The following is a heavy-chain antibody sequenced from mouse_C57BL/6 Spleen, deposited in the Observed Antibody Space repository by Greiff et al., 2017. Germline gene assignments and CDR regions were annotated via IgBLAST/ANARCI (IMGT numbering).Heavy chain of an antibody. V-gene: IGHV5-4*01. CDR3: AREDGSSFDY. CDR2: ISDGGSYT. CDR1: GFTFSSYA. Sequence: EVLLVESGGGLVKPGGSLKLSCAASGFTFSSYAMSWVRQTPEKRLEWVATISDGGSYTYYPDNVTGRFTISRDNAKNNLYLQMSHLKSEDTAMYYCAREDGSSFDYWGQGTTLTVSS. D-gene: IGHD1-1*01. J-gene: IGHJ2*01.